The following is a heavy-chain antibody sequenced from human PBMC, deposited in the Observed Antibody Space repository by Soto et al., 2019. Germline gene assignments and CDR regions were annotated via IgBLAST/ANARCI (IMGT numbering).Heavy chain of an antibody. CDR2: IIPIFGTA. J-gene: IGHJ3*02. D-gene: IGHD6-19*01. Sequence: QVQLVQSGAEVKKPGSSVKVSCKASGGTFSSYAISWVRQAPGQGLEWMGGIIPIFGTANYAQKFQGRVTIAADESTSTAYMELSSLRSEDTAVYYCASQPLGIAVAGGDIWGQGTMVTVSS. V-gene: IGHV1-69*12. CDR1: GGTFSSYA. CDR3: ASQPLGIAVAGGDI.